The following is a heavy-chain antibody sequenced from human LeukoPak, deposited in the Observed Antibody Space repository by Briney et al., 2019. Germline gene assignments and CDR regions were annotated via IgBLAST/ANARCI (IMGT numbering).Heavy chain of an antibody. Sequence: GASVKVPCKASGYTFTSHDINWVRQATGQGLEWMGWMNPNSGNTGYAQKFQGRVTMTRNTSISTAYMELSSLRSEDTAVYYCARVPSSSSYYYYYYMDVWGKGTTVTVSS. J-gene: IGHJ6*03. V-gene: IGHV1-8*01. CDR3: ARVPSSSSYYYYYYMDV. CDR1: GYTFTSHD. D-gene: IGHD6-6*01. CDR2: MNPNSGNT.